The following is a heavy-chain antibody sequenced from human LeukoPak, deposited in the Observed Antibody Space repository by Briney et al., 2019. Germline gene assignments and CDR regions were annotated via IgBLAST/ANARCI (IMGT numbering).Heavy chain of an antibody. CDR3: ARAPPAYYYDSSGYYYFDY. V-gene: IGHV4-30-4*01. CDR2: IYYSGST. J-gene: IGHJ4*02. D-gene: IGHD3-22*01. CDR1: GGSISGGDYY. Sequence: SETLSLTCTVSGGSISGGDYYWSWIRQPPGKGLEWIGYIYYSGSTYYNPSLKSRVTISVDTSKNQFSLKLSSVTAADTAVYYCARAPPAYYYDSSGYYYFDYWGQGTLVTVSS.